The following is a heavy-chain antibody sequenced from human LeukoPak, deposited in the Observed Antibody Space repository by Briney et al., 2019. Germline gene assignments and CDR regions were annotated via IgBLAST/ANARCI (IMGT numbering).Heavy chain of an antibody. D-gene: IGHD5-24*01. CDR3: ARVQRGEMATFDY. J-gene: IGHJ4*02. V-gene: IGHV3-21*01. CDR2: IGSTSTYI. Sequence: GGSLRLSCAASGFIFSSYSMNWVRHAPGKGLEWVSSIGSTSTYIHYADSLKGRFTISRDNARNSLYLQINSLRVEDTAVYYCARVQRGEMATFDYWGQGTLVTVSS. CDR1: GFIFSSYS.